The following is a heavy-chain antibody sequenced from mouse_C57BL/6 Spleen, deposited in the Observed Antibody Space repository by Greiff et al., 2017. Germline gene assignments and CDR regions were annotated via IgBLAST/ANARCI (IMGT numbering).Heavy chain of an antibody. CDR2: IYPGSGST. Sequence: VQLQQPGAELVKPGASVKMSCKASGYTFTSYWITWVKQRPGQGLEWIGDIYPGSGSTNYNEKFKSKATLTVDTSSSTAYMQLSSLTSEDSAVYYCARATTTEGYGSLYYYAMDYWGQGTSVTVSS. CDR1: GYTFTSYW. J-gene: IGHJ4*01. CDR3: ARATTTEGYGSLYYYAMDY. D-gene: IGHD1-1*01. V-gene: IGHV1-55*01.